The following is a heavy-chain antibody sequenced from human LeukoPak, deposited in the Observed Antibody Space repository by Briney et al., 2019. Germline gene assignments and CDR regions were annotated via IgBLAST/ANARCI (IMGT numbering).Heavy chain of an antibody. D-gene: IGHD3-10*01. V-gene: IGHV3-11*01. J-gene: IGHJ5*02. CDR2: ISSSGSTI. CDR1: GFTFSDYY. CDR3: ARAYGPGSYTPYNWFDP. Sequence: PGGSLRLSCAASGFTFSDYYMSWIRQAPGKGLEWVSYISSSGSTIYYADSVKGRFTISRDNAKNSLYLQMNSLRAEDTAVYYCARAYGPGSYTPYNWFDPWGQGTLVTVSS.